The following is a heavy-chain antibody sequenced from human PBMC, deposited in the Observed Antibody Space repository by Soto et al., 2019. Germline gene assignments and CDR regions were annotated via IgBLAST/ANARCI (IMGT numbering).Heavy chain of an antibody. V-gene: IGHV5-10-1*01. Sequence: GESLKISCKGSWYSFTYYLISWVRQNPWEGPEWVGRIDPSDSYTNYSPSFQGHVTLSADKSINTTYLQLNSLRASDNAIYYCVRHVSIKGFEFWGQGTPVTVSS. J-gene: IGHJ4*02. CDR2: IDPSDSYT. CDR3: VRHVSIKGFEF. CDR1: WYSFTYYL.